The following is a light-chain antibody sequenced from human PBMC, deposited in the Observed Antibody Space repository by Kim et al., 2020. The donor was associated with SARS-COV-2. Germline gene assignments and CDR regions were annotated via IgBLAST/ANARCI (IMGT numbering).Light chain of an antibody. V-gene: IGKV1-5*03. J-gene: IGKJ1*01. CDR1: QSISSW. Sequence: DIQMTQSPSTLSASVGDRVTITCRASQSISSWLAWYQQKPGKAPKLLIYKASSLESGVPSRFSGSGSGTEFTLTISSLHPDDFATYYCQQYNSYPTFGQGTKVDIK. CDR2: KAS. CDR3: QQYNSYPT.